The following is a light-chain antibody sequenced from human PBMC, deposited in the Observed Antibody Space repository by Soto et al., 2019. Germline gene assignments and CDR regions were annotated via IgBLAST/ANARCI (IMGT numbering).Light chain of an antibody. CDR2: GAS. J-gene: IGKJ5*01. Sequence: IVLTQSPGTLSLSPGERATLSFRASQSVSNTYLAWYQQKPGQAPSLLIYGASTRATGVPDRFSGTGSGTEFTLTISSLKSEDYAVYYCQQYKSWTPIPFGQGTRLEN. CDR1: QSVSNTY. V-gene: IGKV3-15*01. CDR3: QQYKSWTPIP.